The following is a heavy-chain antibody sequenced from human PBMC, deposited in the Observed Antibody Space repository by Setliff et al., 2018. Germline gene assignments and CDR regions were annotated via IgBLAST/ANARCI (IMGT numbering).Heavy chain of an antibody. CDR3: ARDGVFYAMDG. CDR1: GFTFTHYS. J-gene: IGHJ6*02. Sequence: GGSLRLSCAASGFTFTHYSMNWVRQTPGKGLEWVSTISGSGDSTYYADSVRGRFTISRDNAKNSLYLQMNSLRAEDTAVYYCARDGVFYAMDGWGQGTTVTVSS. CDR2: ISGSGDST. D-gene: IGHD3-10*01. V-gene: IGHV3-23*01.